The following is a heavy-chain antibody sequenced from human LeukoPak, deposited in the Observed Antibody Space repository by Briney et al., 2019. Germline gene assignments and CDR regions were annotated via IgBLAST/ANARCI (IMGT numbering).Heavy chain of an antibody. Sequence: AGGSLRLSCAASGFTFSSYSMNWVRQAPGKGLEWVSYIGSSSSTIYYADSVKGRFTISRDNAKNSLYLLMNSLRAEDTAMYYCARSAGGDYWGQGTLVTVSS. CDR1: GFTFSSYS. D-gene: IGHD3-10*01. CDR3: ARSAGGDY. V-gene: IGHV3-48*01. J-gene: IGHJ4*02. CDR2: IGSSSSTI.